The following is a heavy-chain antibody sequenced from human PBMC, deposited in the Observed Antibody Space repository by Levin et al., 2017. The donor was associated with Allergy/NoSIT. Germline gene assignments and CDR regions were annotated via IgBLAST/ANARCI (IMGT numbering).Heavy chain of an antibody. V-gene: IGHV3-30*18. CDR1: GFTFSSYG. Sequence: RSGGSLRLSCAASGFTFSSYGMHWVRQAPGKGLEWVAVISYDGSNKYYADSVKGRFTISRDNSKNTLYLQMNSLRAEDTAVYYCAKDVFWYFDYWGQGTLVTVSS. CDR3: AKDVFWYFDY. CDR2: ISYDGSNK. J-gene: IGHJ4*02. D-gene: IGHD3-3*01.